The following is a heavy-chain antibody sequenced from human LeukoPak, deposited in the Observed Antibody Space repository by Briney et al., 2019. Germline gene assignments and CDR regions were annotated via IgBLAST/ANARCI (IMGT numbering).Heavy chain of an antibody. D-gene: IGHD1-26*01. CDR1: GFTFSNFA. Sequence: GGSLRLSCAVSGFTFSNFAMSWVRQAPGKGLEWVSIIGYRGGSIYYAYSVKGRFTISRDNSKNTLSLQMNGLRPEDTAVYYCAKSWGSTRPYYNYMDVWGKGTTVTVSS. V-gene: IGHV3-23*01. CDR3: AKSWGSTRPYYNYMDV. J-gene: IGHJ6*03. CDR2: IGYRGGSI.